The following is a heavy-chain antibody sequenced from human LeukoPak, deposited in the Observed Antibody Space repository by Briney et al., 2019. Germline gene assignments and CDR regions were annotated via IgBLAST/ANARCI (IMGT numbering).Heavy chain of an antibody. J-gene: IGHJ4*02. CDR3: VRELPGREFDY. D-gene: IGHD1-26*01. CDR2: ISGSGGST. CDR1: GFTFSSYA. Sequence: GGSLRLSCAASGFTFSSYAMSCVRQAPGKGLEWVSAISGSGGSTYYADSVKGRFAISRDNSKNTLYLQMNSLRAEDTAVYYCVRELPGREFDYWGQGTLVTVSS. V-gene: IGHV3-23*01.